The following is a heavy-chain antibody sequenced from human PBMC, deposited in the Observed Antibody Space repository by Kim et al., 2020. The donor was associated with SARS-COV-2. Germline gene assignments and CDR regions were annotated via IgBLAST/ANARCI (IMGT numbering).Heavy chain of an antibody. V-gene: IGHV1-46*01. J-gene: IGHJ4*02. CDR3: ARATICGGDCYSSEEYYFDY. Sequence: ASVKVSCKASGYTFTSYYMHWVRQAPGQGLEWMGIINPRGGSTSYAQKFQGRVTMTRDTSTSTVYMELSSLRSEDTAVYYCARATICGGDCYSSEEYYFDYWGQGTLVTVSS. CDR1: GYTFTSYY. CDR2: INPRGGST. D-gene: IGHD2-21*02.